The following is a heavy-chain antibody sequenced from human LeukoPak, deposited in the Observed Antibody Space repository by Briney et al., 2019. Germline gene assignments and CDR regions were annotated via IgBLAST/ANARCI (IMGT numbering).Heavy chain of an antibody. D-gene: IGHD2/OR15-2a*01. CDR1: GFTFSSYA. Sequence: GGSLRLSCAASGFTFSSYAMSWVRQAPGKGLEWVSGISGSGGSTYYADSVKGRFTLSRDNSKNTLYLQMNSLRAEDTAIYFCAKLIVASDYWGQGTLVTVSS. J-gene: IGHJ4*02. CDR3: AKLIVASDY. V-gene: IGHV3-23*01. CDR2: ISGSGGST.